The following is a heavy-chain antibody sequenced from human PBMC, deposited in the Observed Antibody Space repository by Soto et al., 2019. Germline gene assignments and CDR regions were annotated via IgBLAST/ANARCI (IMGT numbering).Heavy chain of an antibody. CDR3: ARGHISSTKNWLDP. CDR2: MNPNSGNT. V-gene: IGHV1-8*01. D-gene: IGHD6-6*01. CDR1: GYTFTSYH. J-gene: IGHJ5*02. Sequence: QVQLVQSGAEVKKPGASVKVSCKGSGYTFTSYHINWVRQATGQGLEWMGWMNPNSGNTGYAQTLQGRVTMTWDTXRSTAYMGLSSLRFEDTAMYYCARGHISSTKNWLDPWGQGTLVTVSS.